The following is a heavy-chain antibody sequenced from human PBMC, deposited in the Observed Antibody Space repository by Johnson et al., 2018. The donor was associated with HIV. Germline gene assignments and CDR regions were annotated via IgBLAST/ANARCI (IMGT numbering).Heavy chain of an antibody. V-gene: IGHV3-30*03. CDR2: ISYDGSNK. Sequence: VQLVESGGGVVRPGGSLRLSCAASGFTFSNAWMSWVRQAPGKGLEWVAVISYDGSNKYYADSVKGRFTISRDNSKNTLYLQMNSLRAEDTAVFYCARDRGYLDAFDIWGQGTMVTVSS. J-gene: IGHJ3*02. CDR3: ARDRGYLDAFDI. CDR1: GFTFSNAW. D-gene: IGHD1-26*01.